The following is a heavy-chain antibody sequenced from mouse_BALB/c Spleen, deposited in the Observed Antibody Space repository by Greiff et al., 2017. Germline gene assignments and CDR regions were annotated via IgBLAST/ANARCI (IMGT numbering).Heavy chain of an antibody. J-gene: IGHJ4*01. V-gene: IGHV1-69*02. Sequence: QAQLKQSGAELVRPGASVKLSCKASGYTFTSYWINWVKQRPGQGLEWIGNIYPSDSYTNYNQKFKDKATLTVDKSSSTAYMQLSSPTSEDSAVYYCTRGSYGFITGYYAMDYWGQGTSVTVSS. CDR3: TRGSYGFITGYYAMDY. D-gene: IGHD1-2*01. CDR2: IYPSDSYT. CDR1: GYTFTSYW.